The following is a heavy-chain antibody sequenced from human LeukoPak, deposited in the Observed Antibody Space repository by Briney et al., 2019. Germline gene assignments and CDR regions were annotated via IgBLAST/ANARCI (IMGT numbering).Heavy chain of an antibody. V-gene: IGHV4-59*01. CDR3: ARAFSARDAFDI. J-gene: IGHJ3*02. D-gene: IGHD6-6*01. CDR1: GGSISSYY. Sequence: SETLSLTCTVSGGSISSYYWSWIRQPPGKGLEWIGYIYYSGSTNYNPSLKSRVTISVDTSTNQFSLKLSSVTAADTAVYYCARAFSARDAFDIWGQGTMVTVSS. CDR2: IYYSGST.